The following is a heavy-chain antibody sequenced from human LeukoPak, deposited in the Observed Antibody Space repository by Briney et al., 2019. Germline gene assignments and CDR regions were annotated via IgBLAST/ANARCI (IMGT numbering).Heavy chain of an antibody. CDR1: GFTVSSNY. Sequence: GGSLRLSCAASGFTVSSNYMSWVRQAPGKGLEWVSVIYSGGSTYYADSVKGRFTISRDNSKNTLYLQMNSLRAEDTAVYYCAKVEGSGYYDFWSGSENWFDPWGQGTLVTVSS. V-gene: IGHV3-53*01. J-gene: IGHJ5*02. CDR2: IYSGGST. D-gene: IGHD3-3*01. CDR3: AKVEGSGYYDFWSGSENWFDP.